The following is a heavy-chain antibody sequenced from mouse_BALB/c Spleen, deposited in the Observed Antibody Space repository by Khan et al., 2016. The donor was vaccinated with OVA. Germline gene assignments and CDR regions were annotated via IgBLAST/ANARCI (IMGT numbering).Heavy chain of an antibody. J-gene: IGHJ4*01. CDR3: ARENYDGRSCYAMDY. Sequence: DLVKPGASVKLSCKASGYTFTSYWINWIKQRPGKGLEWIGRIGPGSSNAYYNDMFKDKATLTVDTSSNTAHIQLSSLSSEDSAVYVCARENYDGRSCYAMDYWGQGTSVTVSA. D-gene: IGHD1-1*01. CDR2: IGPGSSNA. CDR1: GYTFTSYW. V-gene: IGHV1S41*01.